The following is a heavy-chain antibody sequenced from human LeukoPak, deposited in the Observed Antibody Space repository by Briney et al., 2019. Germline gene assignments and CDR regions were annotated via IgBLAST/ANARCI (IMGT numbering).Heavy chain of an antibody. CDR1: GFTVSSNY. V-gene: IGHV3-53*01. CDR3: ATKRGYNYGLDY. J-gene: IGHJ4*02. D-gene: IGHD5-18*01. CDR2: TYNGGST. Sequence: PGGSLRLPCSASGFTVSSNYMSWVRQAPGKGLEWVSVTYNGGSTYYADSVKGRFTISRDNSKNTLYLQMNSLRAEDTAVYYCATKRGYNYGLDYWGQGTLVTISS.